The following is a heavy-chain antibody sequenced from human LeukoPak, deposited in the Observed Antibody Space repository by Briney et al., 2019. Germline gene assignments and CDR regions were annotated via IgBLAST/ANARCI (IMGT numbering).Heavy chain of an antibody. CDR1: GFTFSSYG. V-gene: IGHV3-33*01. CDR2: TWYDGRNN. CDR3: AREVAPLYFHYGMDV. J-gene: IGHJ6*01. D-gene: IGHD2-21*01. Sequence: PGGSLRLSCAASGFTFSSYGMHWVRQAPGKGLEWVAVTWYDGRNNYYAASVKGRFTISRDDSKTTVYLLMNSLRAEDTAVYYCAREVAPLYFHYGMDVWGEGTTVTVFS.